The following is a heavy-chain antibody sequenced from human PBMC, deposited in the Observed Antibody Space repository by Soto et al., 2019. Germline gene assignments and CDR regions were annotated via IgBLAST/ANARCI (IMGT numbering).Heavy chain of an antibody. CDR1: GGSISSGGYY. V-gene: IGHV4-31*03. CDR3: ARATYSNSPIGWFEP. CDR2: IYYSGST. Sequence: PSETLSLTCTVSGGSISSGGYYWSWIRQHPGKGLEWIGYIYYSGSTYYNPSLKSRVTISVDTSKNQFSLKLSSVTAADTAVYYCARATYSNSPIGWFEPWGQGTLVTVSS. J-gene: IGHJ5*02. D-gene: IGHD4-4*01.